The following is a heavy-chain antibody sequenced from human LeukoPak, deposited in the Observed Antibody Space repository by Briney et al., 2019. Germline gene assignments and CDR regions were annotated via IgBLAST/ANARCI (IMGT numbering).Heavy chain of an antibody. Sequence: SVKVSCKASGFTFTRSAIQWVRQARGQRLEWIGWIVVGSGNTNYAQKFQERVTITRDISTSTAYMELSSLRSEDTAVYYCAADSRYCDGDCYDYWGQGTLVTVSS. CDR3: AADSRYCDGDCYDY. V-gene: IGHV1-58*02. CDR2: IVVGSGNT. J-gene: IGHJ4*02. D-gene: IGHD2-21*01. CDR1: GFTFTRSA.